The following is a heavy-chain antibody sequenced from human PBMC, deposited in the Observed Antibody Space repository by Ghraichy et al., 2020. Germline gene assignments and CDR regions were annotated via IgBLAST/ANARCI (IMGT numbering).Heavy chain of an antibody. CDR2: IYYSGST. Sequence: SQTLSLTCTVSGGSISSYYWSWIRQPPGKGLEWIGYIYYSGSTNYNPSLKSRVTISIDTSKNQFSLKLSSVTAADTAVYYCAGGSGSYIFDYWGQGTLVTVSS. CDR3: AGGSGSYIFDY. D-gene: IGHD3-10*01. CDR1: GGSISSYY. V-gene: IGHV4-59*08. J-gene: IGHJ4*02.